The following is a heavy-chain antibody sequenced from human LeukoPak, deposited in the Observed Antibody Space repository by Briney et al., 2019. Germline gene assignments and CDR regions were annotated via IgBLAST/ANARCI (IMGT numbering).Heavy chain of an antibody. Sequence: ASVKVSCKVSGYTLTELSMNWVRQAPGKGLEWMGGFDPEDGETIYAQKFQGRVTMTEDTSTDTAYMELSSLRSEDTAVYYCATAGHYGSGSPTLDYWGQGTLVTVSS. V-gene: IGHV1-24*01. J-gene: IGHJ4*02. CDR2: FDPEDGET. D-gene: IGHD3-10*01. CDR3: ATAGHYGSGSPTLDY. CDR1: GYTLTELS.